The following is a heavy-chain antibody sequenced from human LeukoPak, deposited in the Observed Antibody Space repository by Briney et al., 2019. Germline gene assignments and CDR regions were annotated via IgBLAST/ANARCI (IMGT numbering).Heavy chain of an antibody. J-gene: IGHJ4*02. CDR3: ARTVGASEGVDY. CDR1: GFTFSSYN. D-gene: IGHD1-26*01. CDR2: ITSGSSYI. V-gene: IGHV3-21*04. Sequence: GGSLRLSCAASGFTFSSYNMNWVRQAPGKGLEWVSSITSGSSYIYYADSVKGRFTISRDNAKNSLYLQMNSLRAEDTAVYYCARTVGASEGVDYWGQGTLVTVSS.